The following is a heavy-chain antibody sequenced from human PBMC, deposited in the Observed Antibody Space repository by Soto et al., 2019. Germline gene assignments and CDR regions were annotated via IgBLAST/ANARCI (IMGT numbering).Heavy chain of an antibody. J-gene: IGHJ6*02. V-gene: IGHV3-23*01. D-gene: IGHD6-19*01. CDR2: ISGSGGST. CDR1: GFTFSSYA. CDR3: AKSLSSAGAQWLVYYYYYGMDV. Sequence: HPGGSLRLSCAASGFTFSSYAMSWVRQAPGKGLEWVSAISGSGGSTYYADSVKGRFTISRDNSKNTLYLQMNSLRAEDTAVYYCAKSLSSAGAQWLVYYYYYGMDVWGQGTTVTVSS.